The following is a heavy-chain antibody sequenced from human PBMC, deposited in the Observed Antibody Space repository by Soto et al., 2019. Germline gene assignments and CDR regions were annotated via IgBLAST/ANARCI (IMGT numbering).Heavy chain of an antibody. CDR2: ISPGGGST. D-gene: IGHD4-17*01. V-gene: IGHV3-23*01. CDR3: AHPRGYGVFDAFDI. J-gene: IGHJ3*02. CDR1: GFTFTTYA. Sequence: GGSLRLSCAASGFTFTTYAMNWVRQAPGKGLQWVSAISPGGGSTYYSGSVRGRFTISRDNSIKTLYLQMSSLRTEDTAVYYCAHPRGYGVFDAFDIWGQGTTVTVSS.